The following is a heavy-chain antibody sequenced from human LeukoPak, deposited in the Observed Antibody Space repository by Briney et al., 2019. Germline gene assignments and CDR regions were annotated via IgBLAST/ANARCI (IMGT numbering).Heavy chain of an antibody. CDR2: ISPGGGTI. V-gene: IGHV3-48*03. CDR1: GFTFSSYE. J-gene: IGHJ6*03. D-gene: IGHD5-12*01. Sequence: GGSLRLSCAASGFTFSSYEMNWVRQAPGKGLEWVSYISPGGGTIYSADSVKGRFTISRDNAKNSLYLQMNSLRAEDTAVYYCARNNIVPTDHYYYYYMDVWGRGTTVTISS. CDR3: ARNNIVPTDHYYYYYMDV.